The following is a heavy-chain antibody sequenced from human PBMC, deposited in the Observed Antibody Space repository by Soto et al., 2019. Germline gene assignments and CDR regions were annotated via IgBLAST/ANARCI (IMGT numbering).Heavy chain of an antibody. CDR1: GYSFTNYG. D-gene: IGHD6-19*01. J-gene: IGHJ6*03. CDR2: ISAYNGNT. CDR3: ARDRGVAPPVAGNTHYYYYMDV. V-gene: IGHV1-18*01. Sequence: QDQLVQSGVEVKKPGASVKVSCKASGYSFTNYGITWVRQAPGQGFEWMGWISAYNGNTNYAQKFQGRVTLTTDASTRTAYLELRSPRSDDTAVYYCARDRGVAPPVAGNTHYYYYMDVWGKGTTVTVSS.